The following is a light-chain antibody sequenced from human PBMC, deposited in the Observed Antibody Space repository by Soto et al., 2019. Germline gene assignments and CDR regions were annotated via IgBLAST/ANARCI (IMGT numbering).Light chain of an antibody. CDR2: FAS. CDR1: QSVSRYRTY. V-gene: IGKV3-20*01. J-gene: IGKJ2*01. Sequence: DIVLTQSPGTLSLSPGERATISCRASQSVSRYRTYLAWYQQKPAQAPRLLIYFASSRATGIPDRFSGSGSGTDFTLTISRLEPEDFAVYYCQQYSGTPFTFGQGTKLEIK. CDR3: QQYSGTPFT.